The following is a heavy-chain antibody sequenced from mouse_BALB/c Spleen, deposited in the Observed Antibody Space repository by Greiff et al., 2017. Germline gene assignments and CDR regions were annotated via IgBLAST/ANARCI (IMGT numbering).Heavy chain of an antibody. CDR2: IDPANGNT. V-gene: IGHV14-3*02. CDR1: GFNIKDTY. D-gene: IGHD1-1*01. CDR3: ARGYGRFAMDY. Sequence: EVQLQQSWAELVKPGASVKLSCTASGFNIKDTYMHWVKQRPEQGLEWIGRIDPANGNTKYDPKFQGKATITADTSSNTAYLQLSSLTSEDTAVYYCARGYGRFAMDYWGQGTSVTVSS. J-gene: IGHJ4*01.